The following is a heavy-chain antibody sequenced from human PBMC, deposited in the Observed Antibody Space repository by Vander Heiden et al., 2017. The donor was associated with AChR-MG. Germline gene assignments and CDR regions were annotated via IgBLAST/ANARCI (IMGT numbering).Heavy chain of an antibody. D-gene: IGHD2-15*01. J-gene: IGHJ3*02. CDR1: GFTFDDYA. Sequence: EVQLVESGGGLVQPGRSLSLSCAASGFTFDDYAMHWVRQAPGKGLEWVSGISWNSGSIGYADSVKGRFTISRDNAKNSLYLQMNSLRAEDTALYYCAKALGYCSGGSCFHDAFDIWGQGTMVTVSS. CDR2: ISWNSGSI. V-gene: IGHV3-9*01. CDR3: AKALGYCSGGSCFHDAFDI.